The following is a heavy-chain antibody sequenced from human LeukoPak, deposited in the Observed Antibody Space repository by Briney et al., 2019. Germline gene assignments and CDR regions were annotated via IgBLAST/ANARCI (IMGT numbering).Heavy chain of an antibody. CDR2: ISGSGGST. Sequence: GGSLRLSCAASGFTFSSYAMSWVRQAPGKGLEWVSAISGSGGSTYYADSVKGRFTISRDNSKNTLYLQMNSLRAEDTGVYYCAGGMVSAAGPTGGGFDYWGQGTLVTVSS. D-gene: IGHD6-13*01. CDR1: GFTFSSYA. V-gene: IGHV3-23*01. J-gene: IGHJ4*02. CDR3: AGGMVSAAGPTGGGFDY.